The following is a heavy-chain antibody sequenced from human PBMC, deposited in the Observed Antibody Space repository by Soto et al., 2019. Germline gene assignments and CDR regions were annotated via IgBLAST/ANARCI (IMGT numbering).Heavy chain of an antibody. J-gene: IGHJ4*02. CDR2: IKSTKDGGAR. V-gene: IGHV3-15*01. CDR3: VEGGHDF. Sequence: EVQVVESGGDLVEPGGSLRLSCVTSGFMFSSAWMSWVRQAPGKGLEWVARIKSTKDGGARDYAAPVNGRFSISRDDSKSTVYLKMHSLRVEDTALYYCVEGGHDFWGKGTLVTVSS. CDR1: GFMFSSAW. D-gene: IGHD1-26*01.